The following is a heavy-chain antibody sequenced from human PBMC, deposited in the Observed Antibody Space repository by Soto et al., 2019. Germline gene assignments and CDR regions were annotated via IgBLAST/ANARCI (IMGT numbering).Heavy chain of an antibody. V-gene: IGHV3-64D*08. Sequence: GGSRRLSCSASGFTFSSYDMHWVRQAPGKGLEYVSAISSNGGSTYYADSVKGRFTISRDNSKNTLYLQMSSLRAEDTAVYYCVLSSRYCSGSSCADYYGMDVWGQGTTVTVSS. D-gene: IGHD2-15*01. CDR3: VLSSRYCSGSSCADYYGMDV. CDR1: GFTFSSYD. CDR2: ISSNGGST. J-gene: IGHJ6*02.